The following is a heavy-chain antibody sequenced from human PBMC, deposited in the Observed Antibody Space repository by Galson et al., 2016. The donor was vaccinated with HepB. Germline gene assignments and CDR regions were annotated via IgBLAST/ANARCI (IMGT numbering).Heavy chain of an antibody. CDR1: GFSFGEYA. Sequence: SLRLSCAASGFSFGEYAMHWVRQAPGKGLEWVSGIIWDSASIAYADSGKGRFTISRDNAKKALYLQMNSLRAEDTALYYCAKDKVSYYYYGMDVWGQGTMVTVSS. D-gene: IGHD2-21*01. V-gene: IGHV3-9*01. J-gene: IGHJ6*02. CDR3: AKDKVSYYYYGMDV. CDR2: IIWDSASI.